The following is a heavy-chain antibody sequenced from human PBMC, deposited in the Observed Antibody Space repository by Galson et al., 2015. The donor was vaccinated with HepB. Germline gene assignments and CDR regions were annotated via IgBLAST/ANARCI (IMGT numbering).Heavy chain of an antibody. V-gene: IGHV3-9*01. Sequence: LRLSCAASGFTFDDYAMHWVRQAPGKGLEWVSGISWNSGSIGYADSVKGRFTISRDNAKNSLYLQMNSLRAEDTALYYCAKVASESGSDAFDIWGQGTMVTVSS. D-gene: IGHD3-10*01. CDR3: AKVASESGSDAFDI. J-gene: IGHJ3*02. CDR1: GFTFDDYA. CDR2: ISWNSGSI.